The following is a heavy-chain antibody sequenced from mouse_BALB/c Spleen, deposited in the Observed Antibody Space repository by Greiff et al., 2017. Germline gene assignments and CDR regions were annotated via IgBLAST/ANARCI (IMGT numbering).Heavy chain of an antibody. Sequence: VQLQQSGAELMKPGASVKISCKATGYTFSSYWIEWVKQRPGHGLEWIGEILPGSGSTNYNEKFKGKATFTADTSSNTAYMQLSSLTSEDSAVYYCGTGTGDYWGQGTTLTVSS. CDR1: GYTFSSYW. V-gene: IGHV1-9*01. D-gene: IGHD3-3*01. CDR2: ILPGSGST. J-gene: IGHJ2*01. CDR3: GTGTGDY.